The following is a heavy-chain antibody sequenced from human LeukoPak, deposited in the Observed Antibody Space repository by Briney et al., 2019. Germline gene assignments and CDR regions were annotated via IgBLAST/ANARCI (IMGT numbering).Heavy chain of an antibody. J-gene: IGHJ4*02. CDR1: GYSFTSYW. Sequence: GESLKISCKGSGYSFTSYWIGWVRQMPVRGLEWMGIIYPGDSDTRYSPPCQGQVTISADKSISTAYPQWSSLKASDTAMYYCARQRAIFGVVISWGQGTLVTVSS. D-gene: IGHD3-3*01. CDR2: IYPGDSDT. V-gene: IGHV5-51*01. CDR3: ARQRAIFGVVIS.